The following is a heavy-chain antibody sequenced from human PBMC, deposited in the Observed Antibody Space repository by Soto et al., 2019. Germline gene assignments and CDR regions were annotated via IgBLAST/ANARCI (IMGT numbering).Heavy chain of an antibody. Sequence: EVQLVESGGGLVKPGGSLRLSCAASGFTFSSYSMNWVRQAPGKGLEWVSSISSSSSYIYYADSVKGRFTISRDNAKNSLYLQMNSLRAEDTAVYYCARGWLLSNYYYYYGMDVWGQGTTVTVSS. CDR1: GFTFSSYS. J-gene: IGHJ6*02. D-gene: IGHD3-3*01. CDR2: ISSSSSYI. CDR3: ARGWLLSNYYYYYGMDV. V-gene: IGHV3-21*01.